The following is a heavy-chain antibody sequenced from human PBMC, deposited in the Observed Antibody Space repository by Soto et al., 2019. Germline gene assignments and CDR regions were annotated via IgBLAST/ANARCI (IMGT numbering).Heavy chain of an antibody. CDR3: ARSRDGYNFVDY. J-gene: IGHJ4*02. D-gene: IGHD5-12*01. V-gene: IGHV1-69*02. Sequence: QVQLVQSGAEVKKPGSSVKVSCKASGGTFSSYTISWVRQAPGQGLEWMGRIIPILGIANYAQKFQGRVTSTADKSTSTAYMELSSLRSEDTAVYYCARSRDGYNFVDYWCQGTLVTVSS. CDR1: GGTFSSYT. CDR2: IIPILGIA.